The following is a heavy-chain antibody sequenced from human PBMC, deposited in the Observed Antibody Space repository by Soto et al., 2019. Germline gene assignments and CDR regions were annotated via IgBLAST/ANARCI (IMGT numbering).Heavy chain of an antibody. V-gene: IGHV4-4*07. Sequence: SETLSLTCTVSGASLTNYYWSWIRQPAATGLEWIGRIFPSGINNHNPSLTSRVTMSVDTSKNQFSLNLSSVTAADTAVYYCAKGSMLIDYWGKGKLVTVSS. CDR1: GASLTNYY. CDR3: AKGSMLIDY. D-gene: IGHD2-8*01. CDR2: IFPSGIN. J-gene: IGHJ4*02.